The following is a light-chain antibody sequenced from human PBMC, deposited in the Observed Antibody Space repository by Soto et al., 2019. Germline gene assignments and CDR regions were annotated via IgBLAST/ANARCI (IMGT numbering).Light chain of an antibody. Sequence: DVVMTQTPLSLSVTPGQPASISCKSSQSLLYSDGKTYLSWYLQKPGQPPQLLIYEVSKRLSGVPDTFSGGGSGTAFTLKISRVEAGDVGVYYCMQTTQLPFSFGPGTKVDIK. CDR1: QSLLYSDGKTY. V-gene: IGKV2D-29*01. CDR2: EVS. J-gene: IGKJ3*01. CDR3: MQTTQLPFS.